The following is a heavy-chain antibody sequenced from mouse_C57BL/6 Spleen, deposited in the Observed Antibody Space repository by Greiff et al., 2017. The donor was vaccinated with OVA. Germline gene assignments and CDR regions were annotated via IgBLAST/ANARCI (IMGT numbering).Heavy chain of an antibody. V-gene: IGHV1-81*01. Sequence: QVQLKQSGAELARPGASVKLSCKASGYTFTSYGISWVKQRTGQGLEWIGEIYPRSGNTYYNEKFKGKATLTADKSSSPSYLELRSLTSEDSAVYVCVRGDDYVPFFAYWGQGTLVTVSA. D-gene: IGHD2-4*01. CDR2: IYPRSGNT. J-gene: IGHJ3*01. CDR1: GYTFTSYG. CDR3: VRGDDYVPFFAY.